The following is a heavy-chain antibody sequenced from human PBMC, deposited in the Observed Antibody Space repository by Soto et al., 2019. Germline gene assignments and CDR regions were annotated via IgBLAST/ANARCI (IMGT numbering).Heavy chain of an antibody. Sequence: PRGSLGLSRAASGFNSGSYSKDWLRQSAGKGLSCVGVISYDRSNKYYAESVKGRFTISTDNSKNTLYLEMNSLRAEETAAYYCANDLSCSQHQDGMDVWGQGTTVTDTS. V-gene: IGHV3-30*19. J-gene: IGHJ6*02. D-gene: IGHD2-2*01. CDR1: GFNSGSYS. CDR3: ANDLSCSQHQDGMDV. CDR2: ISYDRSNK.